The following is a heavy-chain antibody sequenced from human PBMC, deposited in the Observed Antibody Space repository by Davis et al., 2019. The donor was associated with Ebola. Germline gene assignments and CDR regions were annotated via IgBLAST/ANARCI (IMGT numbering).Heavy chain of an antibody. Sequence: GESLKISCAASEFTFSTYEMHWVRQGPGKGLEWVAMVNTIGDTYYSDSVKGRFTASRDNDKNSFYLQMNSLTTGDTAVYFCARAFCSPSSCFWSLDVWGRGTLVTDSS. CDR2: VNTIGDT. J-gene: IGHJ2*01. D-gene: IGHD2-2*01. V-gene: IGHV3-13*01. CDR3: ARAFCSPSSCFWSLDV. CDR1: EFTFSTYE.